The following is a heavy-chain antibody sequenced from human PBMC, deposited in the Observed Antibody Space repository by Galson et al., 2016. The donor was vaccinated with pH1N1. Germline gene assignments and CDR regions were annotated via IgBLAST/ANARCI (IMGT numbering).Heavy chain of an antibody. CDR2: ISGSGGST. CDR1: GFTFSGYA. J-gene: IGHJ6*03. D-gene: IGHD4-11*01. V-gene: IGHV3-23*01. CDR3: AKSLSSNYRNPIYYYYYMDV. Sequence: SLRLSCAASGFTFSGYAMSWVRQAPGKGLEWVSAISGSGGSTYYADSVKGRFTISRDNSKNTLYLQMNSLRAEDTAVYYCAKSLSSNYRNPIYYYYYMDVWGKGTTVTVSS.